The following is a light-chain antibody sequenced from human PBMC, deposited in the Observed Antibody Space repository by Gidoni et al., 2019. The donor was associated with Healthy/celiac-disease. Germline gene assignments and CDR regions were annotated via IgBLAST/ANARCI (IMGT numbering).Light chain of an antibody. Sequence: EIVLPPSPATLSWSPGESATLSCRASQSVSSYLAWYQQKPGQAPRLLIYDASNRATGIPARFSGSGSGTDFTLTISSLEPEDFAVYYCQQRSNWPPWTFXQXTKVEIK. CDR1: QSVSSY. CDR2: DAS. V-gene: IGKV3-11*01. CDR3: QQRSNWPPWT. J-gene: IGKJ1*01.